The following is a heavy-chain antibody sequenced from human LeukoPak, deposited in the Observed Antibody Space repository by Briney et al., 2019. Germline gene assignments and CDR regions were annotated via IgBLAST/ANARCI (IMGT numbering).Heavy chain of an antibody. CDR3: ARDGYCTNGVCYTVDY. D-gene: IGHD2-8*01. V-gene: IGHV3-33*01. CDR1: GFTFSSYG. Sequence: GGSLRLSCAASGFTFSSYGTHWVRQAPGKGLEWVAVIWYDGSNKYYADSVKGRFTISRDNSKNTLYLQMNSLRAEDTAVYYCARDGYCTNGVCYTVDYWGQGTLVTVSS. J-gene: IGHJ4*02. CDR2: IWYDGSNK.